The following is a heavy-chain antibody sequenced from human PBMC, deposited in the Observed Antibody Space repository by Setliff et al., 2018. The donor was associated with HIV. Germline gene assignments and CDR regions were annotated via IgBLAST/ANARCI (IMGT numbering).Heavy chain of an antibody. Sequence: GGSLRLSCAAAGFTFSSHWMSWVRQAPGKGLEWVANIKQDGSEKNYVDSVKGRFTISRDNAKTSLYLQMNSLRAEDTAVYYCAKGGSSSWYMFDYWGQGTLVTVSS. CDR2: IKQDGSEK. CDR3: AKGGSSSWYMFDY. J-gene: IGHJ4*02. D-gene: IGHD6-13*01. CDR1: GFTFSSHW. V-gene: IGHV3-7*03.